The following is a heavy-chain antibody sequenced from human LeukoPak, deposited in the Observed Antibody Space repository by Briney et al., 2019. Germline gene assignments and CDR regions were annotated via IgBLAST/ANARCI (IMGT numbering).Heavy chain of an antibody. CDR3: AKGLPSNTYYYDSSGYSGFDY. D-gene: IGHD3-22*01. CDR2: IWYDGSNK. CDR1: GFTFGSYG. J-gene: IGHJ4*02. Sequence: PGGSLRLSCAASGFTFGSYGMHWVRQAPGKGLEWVAVIWYDGSNKYYADSVKGRFTISRDNSKNTLYLQMNSLRAEDTAVYYCAKGLPSNTYYYDSSGYSGFDYWGQGTLVTVSS. V-gene: IGHV3-33*06.